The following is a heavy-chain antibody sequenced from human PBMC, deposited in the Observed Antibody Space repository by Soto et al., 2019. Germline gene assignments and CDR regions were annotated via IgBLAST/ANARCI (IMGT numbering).Heavy chain of an antibody. D-gene: IGHD2-21*02. CDR1: GGTFSNYP. CDR3: ARGLYCGGGCYSHFDS. Sequence: VQLVQSGAEVKKPGSSVKVSCKASGGTFSNYPFIWVRQAPGQGLDWMGGIIPIFGTTDYGQRFQGRVTIPADESTNTAYMELSSLRSDATAVYYCARGLYCGGGCYSHFDSWGQGTRVTVSS. J-gene: IGHJ4*02. V-gene: IGHV1-69*01. CDR2: IIPIFGTT.